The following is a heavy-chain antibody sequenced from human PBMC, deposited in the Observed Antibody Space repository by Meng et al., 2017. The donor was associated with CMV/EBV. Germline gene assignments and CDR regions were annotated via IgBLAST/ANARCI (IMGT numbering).Heavy chain of an antibody. CDR3: ARSSYSSAWPTYYFDY. CDR2: IYYSGST. D-gene: IGHD6-19*01. V-gene: IGHV4-39*07. CDR1: GGSISSSTYY. Sequence: QLQLQESGPGLVKPSETLSLTCTVSGGSISSSTYYWGWLRQPPGKGLEWIGSIYYSGSTYYNPSLKSRVSISVDTSKNQFSLKLNSVTAADTAVYYCARSSYSSAWPTYYFDYWGQGTLVTVSS. J-gene: IGHJ4*02.